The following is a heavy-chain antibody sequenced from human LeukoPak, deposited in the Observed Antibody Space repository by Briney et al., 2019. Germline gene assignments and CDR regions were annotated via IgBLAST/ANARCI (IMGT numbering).Heavy chain of an antibody. J-gene: IGHJ4*02. D-gene: IGHD2-15*01. CDR3: ARKYCRGGTCYSAD. CDR2: ISSSSSTI. CDR1: GFTFSSYS. Sequence: GGSLRLSCAASGFTFSSYSMNWVRQAPGKGLEWVSYISSSSSTIYYADSVKGRFTISRDNAKNSLYLQMNSLRAEDTAVYYCARKYCRGGTCYSADWGQGTLVTVS. V-gene: IGHV3-48*01.